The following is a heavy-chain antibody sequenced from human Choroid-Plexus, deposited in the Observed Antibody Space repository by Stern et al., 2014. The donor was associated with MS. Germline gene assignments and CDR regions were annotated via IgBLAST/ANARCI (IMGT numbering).Heavy chain of an antibody. J-gene: IGHJ6*02. Sequence: QVQLGQSGAEVKKPGASVKVSCKTSGYIFTGYYIHWVRQAPGQGLEWMAWINPNPGGTKYAQKVQGRVTMSRDTSISTAYVELSSLTSDDTAVYYCARDQRGITIFGVVTDYYYLGMDVWGQGTTVTVSS. CDR3: ARDQRGITIFGVVTDYYYLGMDV. CDR1: GYIFTGYY. V-gene: IGHV1-2*02. CDR2: INPNPGGT. D-gene: IGHD3-3*01.